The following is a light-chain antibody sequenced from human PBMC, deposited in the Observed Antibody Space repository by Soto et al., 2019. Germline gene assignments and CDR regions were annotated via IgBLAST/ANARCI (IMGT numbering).Light chain of an antibody. CDR1: SSNIGAGYD. V-gene: IGLV1-40*01. J-gene: IGLJ3*02. Sequence: QSVLTQPPSVSGAPGQRVTISCTGSSSNIGAGYDVHWYQQLPRTAPKLLIYGNSNRPSGVPDRFSGSKSGTSASLAITGHQAEDEADYYCQFYDSSLSGWVFGGGTKLTVL. CDR2: GNS. CDR3: QFYDSSLSGWV.